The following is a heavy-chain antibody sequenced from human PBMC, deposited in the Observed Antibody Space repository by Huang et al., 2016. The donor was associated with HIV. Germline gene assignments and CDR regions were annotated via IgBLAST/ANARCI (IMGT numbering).Heavy chain of an antibody. Sequence: QVQLVESGGGVVQPGMSLRLSCAASGFIFSNFGMHWVRQAPGKGLEWVAVISYDGRSDRYSDSVKGRFTISRDNDKNTLSLEMNRLRHDDTAVYYCAKESRWFSDFDQWGQGTLVTISS. CDR1: GFIFSNFG. V-gene: IGHV3-30*18. CDR3: AKESRWFSDFDQ. J-gene: IGHJ5*02. D-gene: IGHD2-15*01. CDR2: ISYDGRSD.